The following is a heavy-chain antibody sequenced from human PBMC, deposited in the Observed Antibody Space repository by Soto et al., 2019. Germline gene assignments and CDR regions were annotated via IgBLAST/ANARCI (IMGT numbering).Heavy chain of an antibody. CDR2: AYYSGST. Sequence: SETLSLTCSVSGGSISHYYWSWIRQSPGKXLEWIGYAYYSGSTDYNPSLKSRVTMSVDTSKNQVSLKLNSVTTADTAVYYCARDRSTYGGGGTGEVKENWFDPWGPGTLVTVSS. V-gene: IGHV4-59*01. D-gene: IGHD2-8*01. CDR3: ARDRSTYGGGGTGEVKENWFDP. CDR1: GGSISHYY. J-gene: IGHJ5*02.